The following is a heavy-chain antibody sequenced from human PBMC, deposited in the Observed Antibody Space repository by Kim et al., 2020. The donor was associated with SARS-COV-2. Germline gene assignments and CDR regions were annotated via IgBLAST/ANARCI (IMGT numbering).Heavy chain of an antibody. J-gene: IGHJ3*01. Sequence: SETLSLTCTVSGGSISSSSYYWGWIRQPPGKGLEWLGSIYYSGSTYYNASLKSRVTISVDTSKNQFSLKLSSVTAADTAAYYCARPISGEKGYDAFDFWG. CDR1: GGSISSSSYY. D-gene: IGHD3-10*01. V-gene: IGHV4-39*07. CDR2: IYYSGST. CDR3: ARPISGEKGYDAFDF.